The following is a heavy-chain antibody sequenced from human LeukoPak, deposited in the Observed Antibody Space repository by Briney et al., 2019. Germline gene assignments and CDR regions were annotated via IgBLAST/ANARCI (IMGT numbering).Heavy chain of an antibody. J-gene: IGHJ4*02. Sequence: PGGSLRLSCAASGFTFSSYWMTWVRQAPGKGLEWVANIKRDGSEKHYVDSVKGRFTISRDNSRNTVYVQMNSLTPEDTAVYYCVKGLDYSSSQMDSWGQGTLVTVSS. D-gene: IGHD6-6*01. CDR1: GFTFSSYW. CDR3: VKGLDYSSSQMDS. V-gene: IGHV3-7*01. CDR2: IKRDGSEK.